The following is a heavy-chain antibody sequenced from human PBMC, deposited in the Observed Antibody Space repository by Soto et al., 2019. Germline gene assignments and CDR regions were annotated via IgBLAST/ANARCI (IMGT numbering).Heavy chain of an antibody. Sequence: QVQLVQSGAAVKKPGASVKVSCKASGYTFNSYGISWVRQAPRQGLEWMGWISAYNGNTNYAQHFQGRVTMTTDTSTGTAYMELRSLRSDDTAVYYCARDRIFSPEQRKFDYWGQGALVTVSS. CDR2: ISAYNGNT. V-gene: IGHV1-18*01. CDR3: ARDRIFSPEQRKFDY. CDR1: GYTFNSYG. J-gene: IGHJ4*02. D-gene: IGHD3-3*01.